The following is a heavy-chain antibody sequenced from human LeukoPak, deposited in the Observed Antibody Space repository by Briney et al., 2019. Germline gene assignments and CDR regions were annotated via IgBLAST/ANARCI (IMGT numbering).Heavy chain of an antibody. CDR2: ISGSGGST. CDR3: AKDRVGIGADY. J-gene: IGHJ4*02. D-gene: IGHD3-16*01. CDR1: GFAFSSYG. V-gene: IGHV3-23*01. Sequence: GGSLRLSCAASGFAFSSYGMSWVRQAPGKGLEWVSAISGSGGSTYYADSVKGRFTISRDNSKNTLYLQMNSLRAEDTAVYYCAKDRVGIGADYWGQGTLVTVSS.